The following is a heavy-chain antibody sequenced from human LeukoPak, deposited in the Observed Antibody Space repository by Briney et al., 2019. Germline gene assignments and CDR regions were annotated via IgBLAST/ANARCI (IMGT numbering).Heavy chain of an antibody. V-gene: IGHV1-2*02. CDR1: GYTFTGYY. Sequence: GASVTVSCKASGYTFTGYYMHWVRQAPGQGLEWMGWINPNSGGTNYAQKFQGRVTMTRDTSISTAYMKLSSLRSDDTAVYYCARIPSGFGDPNNWGQGTLVTVSA. CDR2: INPNSGGT. CDR3: ARIPSGFGDPNN. D-gene: IGHD3-10*01. J-gene: IGHJ4*02.